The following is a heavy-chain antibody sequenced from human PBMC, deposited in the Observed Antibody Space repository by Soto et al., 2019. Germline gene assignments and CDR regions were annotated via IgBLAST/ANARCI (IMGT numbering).Heavy chain of an antibody. Sequence: GASVKVSCKASGGTFNSYAISWVRQAPGQGLEWMGGIIPIFGTANYAQKFQGRVTITADESTSTAYMELSSLRSEDTAVYYCARDQGYYYDSSSLRGFDPWGQGTLVTVSS. J-gene: IGHJ5*02. CDR2: IIPIFGTA. V-gene: IGHV1-69*13. D-gene: IGHD3-22*01. CDR3: ARDQGYYYDSSSLRGFDP. CDR1: GGTFNSYA.